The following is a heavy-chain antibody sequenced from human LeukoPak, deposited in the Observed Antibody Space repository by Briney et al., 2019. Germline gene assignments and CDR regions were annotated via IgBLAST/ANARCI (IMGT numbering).Heavy chain of an antibody. V-gene: IGHV3-33*01. CDR3: ARESYSSSWYFLDY. J-gene: IGHJ4*02. D-gene: IGHD6-13*01. CDR1: GFTFSSYG. CDR2: IWYDGSNK. Sequence: PGRSLRLSCAASGFTFSSYGMHWVRQAPGKGLEWVAVIWYDGSNKYYADSVKGQFTISRDNSKNTLYLQMNSLRAEDTAVYYCARESYSSSWYFLDYWGQGTLVTVSS.